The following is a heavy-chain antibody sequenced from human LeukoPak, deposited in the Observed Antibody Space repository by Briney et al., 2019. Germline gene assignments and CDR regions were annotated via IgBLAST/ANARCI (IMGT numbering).Heavy chain of an antibody. D-gene: IGHD3-10*01. V-gene: IGHV3-20*04. CDR1: GFTFDDYG. CDR3: AKRRGYMDV. CDR2: INWSGGST. J-gene: IGHJ6*03. Sequence: GGSLRLSCAASGFTFDDYGMTWVRQAPGKGLEWVSAINWSGGSTDYADSVKGRFTISRDNAKSSLFLQMNSLRAEDTALYYCAKRRGYMDVWGKGTTVIVSS.